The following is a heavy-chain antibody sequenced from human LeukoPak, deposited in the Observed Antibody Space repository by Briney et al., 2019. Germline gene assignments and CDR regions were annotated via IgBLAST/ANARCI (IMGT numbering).Heavy chain of an antibody. CDR3: ARESIAARAHRYYYYGMDV. J-gene: IGHJ6*02. CDR1: GFTVSSNY. CDR2: IYSGGST. Sequence: GGSLRLSCAASGFTVSSNYMSWVRQAPGKGLEWVSVIYSGGSTYYADSVKGRFTISRDNSKNMLYLQMNSLRAEDTAVYYCARESIAARAHRYYYYGMDVWGQGTTVTVSS. D-gene: IGHD6-6*01. V-gene: IGHV3-53*01.